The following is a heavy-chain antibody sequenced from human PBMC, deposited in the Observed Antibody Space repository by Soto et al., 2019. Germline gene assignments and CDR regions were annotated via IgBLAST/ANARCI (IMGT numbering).Heavy chain of an antibody. Sequence: ASVKVSCKASGGTFSSYDISWVRQAPGQGLEWMGWISTYNGNTNYAQKLQGRVTMTTDTSTSTAYMELRSLRSDDTAVYYCARVDGSGSYVTIWGQGTLVTVSS. CDR1: GGTFSSYD. V-gene: IGHV1-18*01. CDR2: ISTYNGNT. CDR3: ARVDGSGSYVTI. J-gene: IGHJ4*02. D-gene: IGHD3-10*01.